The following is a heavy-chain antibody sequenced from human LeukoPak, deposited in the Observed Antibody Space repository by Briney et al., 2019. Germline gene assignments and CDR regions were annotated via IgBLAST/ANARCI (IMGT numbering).Heavy chain of an antibody. D-gene: IGHD4-23*01. Sequence: ASVKVSCKASGGTFSSYAISWVRQAPGQGLEWMGRIIPILGIANYAQKFQGRVTITADKSTSTAYMELSSLRSEDTAVYYCAREGDYGGNSGSSAFDIWGQGTMVTVSS. CDR3: AREGDYGGNSGSSAFDI. J-gene: IGHJ3*02. CDR1: GGTFSSYA. V-gene: IGHV1-69*04. CDR2: IIPILGIA.